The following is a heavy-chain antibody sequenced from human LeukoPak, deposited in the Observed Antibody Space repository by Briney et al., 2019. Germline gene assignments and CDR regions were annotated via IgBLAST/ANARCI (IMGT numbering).Heavy chain of an antibody. CDR3: GGGISYCLQ. CDR1: GCTISNNY. J-gene: IGHJ1*01. CDR2: IYYSGST. Sequence: PSETLTLTCAASGCTISNNYWSWIRQPPGKGLEWIGYIYYSGSTNYNASLKSRVTIFADTSKNQFSHKLSSGTTANTAVDYCGGGISYCLQGGEGTLVTVSS. V-gene: IGHV4-59*01.